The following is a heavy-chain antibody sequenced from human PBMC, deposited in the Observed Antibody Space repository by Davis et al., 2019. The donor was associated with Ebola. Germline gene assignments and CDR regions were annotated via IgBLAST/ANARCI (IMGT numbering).Heavy chain of an antibody. V-gene: IGHV3-9*01. Sequence: PGGSLRLSCAASGFTFDDYAMHWVRHAPGKGLEWVSGISWNSGSIGYADSVKGRFTISRDNAKNSLYLQMNSLRAEDTALYYCAKDMRDYGDYYYYYYGMDVWGQGTTVTVSS. CDR2: ISWNSGSI. CDR1: GFTFDDYA. D-gene: IGHD4-17*01. J-gene: IGHJ6*02. CDR3: AKDMRDYGDYYYYYYGMDV.